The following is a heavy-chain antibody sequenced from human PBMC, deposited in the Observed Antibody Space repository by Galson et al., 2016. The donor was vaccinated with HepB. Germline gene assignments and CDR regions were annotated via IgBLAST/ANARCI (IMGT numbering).Heavy chain of an antibody. CDR3: TRNSDSWTGGVYYHYGMDV. Sequence: SLRLSCAASGFTFGDYTMSWVRQAPGKGLEWVGFIRTKTYGGTTEYAASVKGRFTISRDDSKSIAYLQMSSLKTEDTAVYYCTRNSDSWTGGVYYHYGMDVWGQGTTVTVSS. CDR2: IRTKTYGGTT. V-gene: IGHV3-49*04. CDR1: GFTFGDYT. J-gene: IGHJ6*02. D-gene: IGHD1-14*01.